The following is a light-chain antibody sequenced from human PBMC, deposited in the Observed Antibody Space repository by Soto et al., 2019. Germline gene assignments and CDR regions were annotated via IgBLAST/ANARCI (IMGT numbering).Light chain of an antibody. CDR1: QSVSNSY. CDR2: GAS. J-gene: IGKJ1*01. V-gene: IGKV3-20*01. Sequence: DIVLTQSPGTLSLSPGERATLSCRASQSVSNSYLAWYQQKPGQAPRLLIYGASSRATGIPDRFSGDGSGTDFTLTISRLAPEDFVVYYCQHYGTSPTWTFGQGTKVEVK. CDR3: QHYGTSPTWT.